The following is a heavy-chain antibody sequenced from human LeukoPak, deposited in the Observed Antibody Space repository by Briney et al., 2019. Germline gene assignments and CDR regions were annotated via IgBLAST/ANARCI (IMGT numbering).Heavy chain of an antibody. Sequence: PGGSLRLSCAASGFTFSSYAMSWVRQAPGKGLEWVPAISGSGGSTYYADSVKGRFTISRDNSKNTLYLQMNSLRAEDTAVYYCAKGNYGDYMTAFDYWGQGTLVTVSS. CDR1: GFTFSSYA. V-gene: IGHV3-23*01. CDR2: ISGSGGST. CDR3: AKGNYGDYMTAFDY. D-gene: IGHD4-17*01. J-gene: IGHJ4*02.